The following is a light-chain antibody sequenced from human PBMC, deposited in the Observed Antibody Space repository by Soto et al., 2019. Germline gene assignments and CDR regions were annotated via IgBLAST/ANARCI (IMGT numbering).Light chain of an antibody. J-gene: IGKJ3*01. Sequence: DIQMTQSPTTLSAFVGXRVTITCRASQSISSWLAWYQQKPGKAPKLLIYDASSLESGVPSRFSGSGSGTEFTLTISSLQPDDFATYYCQHYNTYSLFTFGSGTKVDIK. CDR1: QSISSW. CDR2: DAS. V-gene: IGKV1-5*01. CDR3: QHYNTYSLFT.